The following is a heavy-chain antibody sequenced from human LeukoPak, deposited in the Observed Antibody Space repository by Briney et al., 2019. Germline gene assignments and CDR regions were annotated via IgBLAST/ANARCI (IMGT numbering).Heavy chain of an antibody. CDR3: ARLGVVPAAIGHWFDP. CDR2: IYPGDSDT. CDR1: GYIFTSYW. D-gene: IGHD2-2*01. J-gene: IGHJ5*02. V-gene: IGHV5-51*01. Sequence: GESLKISCKGSGYIFTSYWIAWVRQMPGKGLEWMGIIYPGDSDTRYSPSFQGQVTISADKSISTAYLQWSSLKASDTAMYYCARLGVVPAAIGHWFDPWGQGTLVTVSS.